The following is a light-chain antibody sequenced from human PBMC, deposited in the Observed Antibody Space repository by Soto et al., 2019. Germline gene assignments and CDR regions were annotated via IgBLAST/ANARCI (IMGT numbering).Light chain of an antibody. CDR1: SSNIGSNS. CDR3: STWDDSLDGVV. V-gene: IGLV1-44*01. Sequence: QSVLTQPPSESGAPGQRVTISCSGSSSNIGSNSVNWYQQVAGTAPKLLIYGNNQWPSGVPHRFSDSKSGTSASLAISGLQSEDEADYYCSTWDDSLDGVVFGGGTKLTVL. CDR2: GNN. J-gene: IGLJ2*01.